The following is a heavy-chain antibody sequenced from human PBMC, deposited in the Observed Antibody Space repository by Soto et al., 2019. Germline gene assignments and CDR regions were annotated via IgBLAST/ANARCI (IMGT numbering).Heavy chain of an antibody. CDR3: ARDPDPFIAVDRYYYGMDV. CDR1: GFTFSSYG. CDR2: ISSSSSTI. V-gene: IGHV3-48*02. J-gene: IGHJ6*02. Sequence: HPGGSLRLSCAASGFTFSSYGMHWVRQAPGKGLEWVSYISSSSSTIYYADSVKGRFTISRDNAKNSLYLQMNSLRDEDTAVYYCARDPDPFIAVDRYYYGMDVWGQGTTVTVSS. D-gene: IGHD6-19*01.